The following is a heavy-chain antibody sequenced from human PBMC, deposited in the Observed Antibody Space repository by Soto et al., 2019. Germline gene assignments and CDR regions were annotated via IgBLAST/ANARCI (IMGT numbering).Heavy chain of an antibody. CDR1: GFTLSRFW. CDR2: IKEDGSET. Sequence: GGSLRLSCVASGFTLSRFWMSWVRQAPGKGLEWVAHIKEDGSETDYADAVEGRFTVSRDNANNSLFLQMTSLRAEDTAMYYCSGGTYTWGQGTMVTVSS. CDR3: SGGTYT. J-gene: IGHJ4*02. V-gene: IGHV3-7*04. D-gene: IGHD2-2*02.